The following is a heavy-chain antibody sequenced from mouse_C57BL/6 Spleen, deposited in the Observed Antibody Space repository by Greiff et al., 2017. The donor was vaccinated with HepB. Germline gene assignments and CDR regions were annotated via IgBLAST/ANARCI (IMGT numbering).Heavy chain of an antibody. J-gene: IGHJ3*01. V-gene: IGHV1-15*01. D-gene: IGHD1-1*01. Sequence: QVQLQQSGAELVRPGASVTLSCKASGYTFTDYEMHWVKQTPVHGLEWIGSIDPETGGTAYNQKFKGKAILTADKSSSTAYMELRSRTSEDSAVYYCTRRLRGAWFAYWGQGTLVTVSA. CDR3: TRRLRGAWFAY. CDR2: IDPETGGT. CDR1: GYTFTDYE.